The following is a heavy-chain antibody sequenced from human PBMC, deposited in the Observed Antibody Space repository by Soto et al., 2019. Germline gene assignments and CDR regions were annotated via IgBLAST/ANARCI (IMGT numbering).Heavy chain of an antibody. CDR2: IYYSGST. J-gene: IGHJ5*02. V-gene: IGHV4-31*03. Sequence: SSETLSLTCTVSGGSISSGGYYWSWIRQHPGKGLEWIGYIYYSGSTYYNPSLKSRVTISVDTSKNQFSLKLSSVTAADTAVYYCAVRGVITKGNWFDPWGQGTLVTVSS. D-gene: IGHD3-10*01. CDR1: GGSISSGGYY. CDR3: AVRGVITKGNWFDP.